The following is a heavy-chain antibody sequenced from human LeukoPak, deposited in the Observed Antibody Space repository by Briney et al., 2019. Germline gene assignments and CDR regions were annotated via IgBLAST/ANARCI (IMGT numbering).Heavy chain of an antibody. CDR2: NPNSGGT. Sequence: NPNSGGTNYAQKFQGWVTMTRDTSISTAYMELSRLRSDDTAVYYCARDRYYDSSGYYYFDYWGQGTLVTVSS. V-gene: IGHV1-2*04. D-gene: IGHD3-22*01. J-gene: IGHJ4*02. CDR3: ARDRYYDSSGYYYFDY.